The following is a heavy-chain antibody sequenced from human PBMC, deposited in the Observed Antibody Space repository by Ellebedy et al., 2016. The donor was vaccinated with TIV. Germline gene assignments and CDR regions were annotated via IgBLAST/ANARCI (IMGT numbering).Heavy chain of an antibody. J-gene: IGHJ2*01. CDR3: ARDPPRTGDSYFDL. CDR1: GYTFSGYY. V-gene: IGHV1-2*02. CDR2: INPNNSDT. D-gene: IGHD1-1*01. Sequence: ASVKVSCKASGYTFSGYYVHWVRQATGQGLEWMGWINPNNSDTNYAQKFQGRVTMTRDTSISTAYMDLSRLRSDDTAVYYCARDPPRTGDSYFDLWGRGTLVTVSS.